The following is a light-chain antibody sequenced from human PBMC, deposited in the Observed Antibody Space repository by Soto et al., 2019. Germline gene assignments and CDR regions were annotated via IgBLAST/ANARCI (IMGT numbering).Light chain of an antibody. Sequence: EIVMTQSPATLSVSPGERATLSCRASQSISSDLAWYQQRPGQAPSLLIYGASTRATGIPARFSGSGSGTEFTLTISSLLSEDVAVYYCQQYNKWPPRFTFGPGTKVEIK. J-gene: IGKJ3*01. CDR1: QSISSD. CDR2: GAS. CDR3: QQYNKWPPRFT. V-gene: IGKV3-15*01.